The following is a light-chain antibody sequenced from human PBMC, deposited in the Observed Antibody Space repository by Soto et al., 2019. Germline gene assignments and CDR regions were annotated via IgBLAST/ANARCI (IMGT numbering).Light chain of an antibody. CDR3: QQVNSYPLT. J-gene: IGKJ4*01. V-gene: IGKV3-11*01. CDR1: QSVSTY. CDR2: DAS. Sequence: EIVLTQSPATLSLSPGERATLSCRASQSVSTYLGWYQQKPGQAPRLLIYDASNRATGIPPRFSASGSGTDLTLTISSLEPEDFATYYCQQVNSYPLTFGGGTKVDIK.